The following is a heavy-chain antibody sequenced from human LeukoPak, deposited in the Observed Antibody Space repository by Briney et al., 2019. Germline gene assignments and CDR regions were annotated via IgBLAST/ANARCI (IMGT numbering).Heavy chain of an antibody. CDR3: ASRWRDSSGYYYFDY. Sequence: PSETLSLTCTVSGGSISSYYWSWIRQPPGKGLEWIGYIYYSGSTNYNPPLKSRVTISVDTSKNQFSLKLSSVTAADTAVYYCASRWRDSSGYYYFDYWGQGTLVTVSS. CDR1: GGSISSYY. CDR2: IYYSGST. D-gene: IGHD3-22*01. V-gene: IGHV4-59*01. J-gene: IGHJ4*02.